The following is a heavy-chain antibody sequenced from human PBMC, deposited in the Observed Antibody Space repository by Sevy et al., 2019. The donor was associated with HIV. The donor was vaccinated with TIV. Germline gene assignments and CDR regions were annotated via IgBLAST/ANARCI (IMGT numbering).Heavy chain of an antibody. D-gene: IGHD3-22*01. CDR1: GFNFSPYA. CDR2: ISSDGSKR. V-gene: IGHV3-30*18. J-gene: IGHJ5*02. CDR3: AKEGYYYDSRSSDWFDP. Sequence: GGSLRLSCAASGFNFSPYALHWVRQVPGKGLEWVATISSDGSKRYYTDSVKGRFSISRDNSKNTLYLQMNNLEPEDTAVFYCAKEGYYYDSRSSDWFDPWGQGALVTVSS.